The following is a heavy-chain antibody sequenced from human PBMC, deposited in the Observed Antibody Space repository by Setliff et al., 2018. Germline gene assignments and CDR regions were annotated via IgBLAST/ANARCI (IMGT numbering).Heavy chain of an antibody. CDR1: GDSISGAKYY. Sequence: SETLSLTCTVSGDSISGAKYYWSWIRQSAGKGLECIGRIYTDGSTKYNPSLNSRVALSIDTSKNQFSLRLSSVTAADTAVYYCARTGTYRYFDYWGQGALVTVSS. V-gene: IGHV4-61*02. J-gene: IGHJ4*02. CDR3: ARTGTYRYFDY. D-gene: IGHD1-1*01. CDR2: IYTDGST.